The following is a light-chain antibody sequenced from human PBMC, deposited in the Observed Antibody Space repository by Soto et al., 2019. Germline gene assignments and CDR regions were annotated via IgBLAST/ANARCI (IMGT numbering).Light chain of an antibody. V-gene: IGKV1-8*01. CDR2: AAS. CDR1: QGISSY. J-gene: IGKJ4*01. Sequence: AIRMTQSPSSFSASTGDRVTITCRASQGISSYLAWYQQKQRKAPKLLIYAASTLQSGVPSRFSGSGAGTAFTLTISCLQSEDFASYYWQQYYSYPLTFGGGTKVEIK. CDR3: QQYYSYPLT.